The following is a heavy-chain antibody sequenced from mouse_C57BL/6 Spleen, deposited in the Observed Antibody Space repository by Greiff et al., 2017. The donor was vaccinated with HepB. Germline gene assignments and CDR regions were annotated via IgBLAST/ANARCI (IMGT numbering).Heavy chain of an antibody. CDR2: INPNNGGT. CDR1: GYTFTDYN. D-gene: IGHD2-3*01. J-gene: IGHJ3*01. Sequence: EVQLQQSGPELVKPGASVKIPCKASGYTFTDYNMDWVKQSHGKSLEWIGDINPNNGGTIYNQKFKGKATLTVDKSSSTAYMELRSLTSEDTAVYYCAIDGYYVTYWGQGTLVTVSA. CDR3: AIDGYYVTY. V-gene: IGHV1-18*01.